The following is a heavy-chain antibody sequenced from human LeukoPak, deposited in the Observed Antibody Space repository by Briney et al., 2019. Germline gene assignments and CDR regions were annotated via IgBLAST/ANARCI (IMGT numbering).Heavy chain of an antibody. Sequence: GSSVKVSCKASGGTFSSYAISWVRQAPGQGLEWMGGIIPIFGTANYAQKFQGRVTITADESTSTAYMELSSLRSEDTAVYYCAREGERAIFGVVKYGMDVWGQGTTVTVSS. J-gene: IGHJ6*02. CDR2: IIPIFGTA. D-gene: IGHD3-3*01. CDR3: AREGERAIFGVVKYGMDV. CDR1: GGTFSSYA. V-gene: IGHV1-69*01.